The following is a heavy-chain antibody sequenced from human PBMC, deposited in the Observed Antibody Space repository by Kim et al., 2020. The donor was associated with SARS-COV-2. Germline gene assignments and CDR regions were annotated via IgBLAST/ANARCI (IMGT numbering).Heavy chain of an antibody. Sequence: SETLSLTCTVSGGSISSGGYYWSWIRQHPGKGLEWIGYIYYSGSTYYNPSLKSRVTISVDTSKNQFSLKLSSVTAADTAVYYCARFNSRNLLKGYCSGGSCYLFGTNWFDPWGQGTLVTVSS. V-gene: IGHV4-31*03. D-gene: IGHD2-15*01. J-gene: IGHJ5*02. CDR1: GGSISSGGYY. CDR2: IYYSGST. CDR3: ARFNSRNLLKGYCSGGSCYLFGTNWFDP.